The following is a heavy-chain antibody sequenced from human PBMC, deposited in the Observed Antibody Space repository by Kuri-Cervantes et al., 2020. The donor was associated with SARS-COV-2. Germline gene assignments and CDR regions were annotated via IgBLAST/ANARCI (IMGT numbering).Heavy chain of an antibody. CDR3: ARDVDDYVWGSYRSFDY. Sequence: ASVKVSCKASGYTFTSYGISWVRQAPRQGLEWMGWINTNTGNPTYAQGFTGRFVFSLDTSVSTAYLQISSLKAEDTAVYYCARDVDDYVWGSYRSFDYWGQGTLVTVSS. J-gene: IGHJ4*02. D-gene: IGHD3-16*02. CDR2: INTNTGNP. CDR1: GYTFTSYG. V-gene: IGHV7-4-1*02.